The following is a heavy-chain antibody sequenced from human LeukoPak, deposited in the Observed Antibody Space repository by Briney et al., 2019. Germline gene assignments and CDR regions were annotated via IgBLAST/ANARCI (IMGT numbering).Heavy chain of an antibody. J-gene: IGHJ6*03. CDR2: ISTSGRT. CDR1: GGPINSGRYY. CDR3: ARGLHGYTYGYVPWELYYYMDV. V-gene: IGHV4-61*09. D-gene: IGHD5-18*01. Sequence: SETLSLTCNVSGGPINSGRYYWSWIGQPAGRGLEWIGHISTSGRTSYSPSLKSRVTISVDTSKNQFSLKMSSVSAADTAVYYCARGLHGYTYGYVPWELYYYMDVWGKGTTVTISS.